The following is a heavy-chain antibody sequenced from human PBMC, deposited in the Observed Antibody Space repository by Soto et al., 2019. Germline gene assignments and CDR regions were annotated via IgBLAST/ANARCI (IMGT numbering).Heavy chain of an antibody. CDR3: AKGSNAIFGVVKWANWFDP. V-gene: IGHV3-23*01. CDR2: ISGSGGST. J-gene: IGHJ5*02. D-gene: IGHD3-3*01. Sequence: GSLKLACAASGXTFSSYSMSWVRQAPGKGLEWVSAISGSGGSTYYADSVKCRFTISRDNSTNTLYRKMNSLRAEETAVYYCAKGSNAIFGVVKWANWFDPWGQGTLVPSP. CDR1: GXTFSSYS.